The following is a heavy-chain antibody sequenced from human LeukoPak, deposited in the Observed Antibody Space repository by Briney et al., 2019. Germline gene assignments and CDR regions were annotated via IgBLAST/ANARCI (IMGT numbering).Heavy chain of an antibody. CDR2: IIPILNVP. CDR1: GGTFSDYS. D-gene: IGHD2-15*01. CDR3: ARDRPRAGYFDY. Sequence: AASVKVSCKASGGTFSDYSISWVRQAPGQGLEWMGRIIPILNVPNYAQKFEGRVTITADKSTSTAYMELSSLKSEDTAVYFCARDRPRAGYFDYWGQGTLVTVSS. V-gene: IGHV1-69*04. J-gene: IGHJ4*02.